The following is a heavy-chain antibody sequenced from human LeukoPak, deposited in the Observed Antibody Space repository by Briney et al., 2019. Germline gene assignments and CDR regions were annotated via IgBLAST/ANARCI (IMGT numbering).Heavy chain of an antibody. Sequence: EASVKVSCKASGYTFTGYYMHWVRQAPGQGLEWMGWINPTSGGTHYAQQFQGRVTMTTDTSISTAYMELSSLRSDDTAVFYCARALTYYDILTGRTYYMDVWGEGTTVTISS. V-gene: IGHV1-2*02. CDR1: GYTFTGYY. CDR3: ARALTYYDILTGRTYYMDV. D-gene: IGHD3-9*01. CDR2: INPTSGGT. J-gene: IGHJ6*03.